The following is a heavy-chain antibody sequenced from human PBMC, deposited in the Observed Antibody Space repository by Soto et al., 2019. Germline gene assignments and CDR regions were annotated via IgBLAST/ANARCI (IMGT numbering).Heavy chain of an antibody. Sequence: PGGSLRLSCAASGFTFSSYSMNWIRQAPGKGLEWVSSISSSSSYIYYADSVKGRFTISRDNAKNSLYLQMNSLRAEDTAVYYCARYRRNGMDVWGQGTTVTVSS. V-gene: IGHV3-21*01. CDR3: ARYRRNGMDV. CDR1: GFTFSSYS. J-gene: IGHJ6*02. D-gene: IGHD3-16*02. CDR2: ISSSSSYI.